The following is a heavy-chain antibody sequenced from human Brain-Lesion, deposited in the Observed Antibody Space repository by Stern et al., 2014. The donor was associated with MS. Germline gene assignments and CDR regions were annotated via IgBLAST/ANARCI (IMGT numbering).Heavy chain of an antibody. CDR1: GGSVSSTSYA. V-gene: IGHV4-39*01. Sequence: QLVESGPGLVKPSETLSLTCTVAGGSVSSTSYAWAWIRQPPGKGLEWIGTIYYSGNTYYSPSLKSRLTISLATPKNQFSRQLRSVTAADTAVYYCAGEEDIRYCSGGSCTGNWFDPWGQGTLVTVSS. J-gene: IGHJ5*02. CDR2: IYYSGNT. CDR3: AGEEDIRYCSGGSCTGNWFDP. D-gene: IGHD2-15*01.